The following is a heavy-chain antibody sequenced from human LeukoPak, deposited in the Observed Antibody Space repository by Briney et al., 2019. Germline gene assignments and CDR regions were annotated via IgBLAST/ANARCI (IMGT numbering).Heavy chain of an antibody. CDR3: ARGQVSLWSGCYDY. D-gene: IGHD3-3*01. CDR1: GFTFSSYA. J-gene: IGHJ4*02. V-gene: IGHV3-64*01. Sequence: PGGSLRLSCAASGFTFSSYAMHWVRQAPGKGLEYVSAISSNGGSTYYANSVKGRFTISRGNSKNTLYLQMGSLRAEDMAVYYCARGQVSLWSGCYDYWGQGTLVTVSS. CDR2: ISSNGGST.